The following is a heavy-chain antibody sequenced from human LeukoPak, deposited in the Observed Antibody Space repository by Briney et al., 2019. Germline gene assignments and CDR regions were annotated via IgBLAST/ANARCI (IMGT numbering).Heavy chain of an antibody. Sequence: GGSLRLSCAASGFTVSTNYMNWVRQAPGKGLEWVSAISGSGGSTYYADSVKGRFTISRDNSKNTPYLQMNSLRAEDTAVYYCAKSIAARPYYYYGMDVWGQGTTVTVSS. D-gene: IGHD6-6*01. CDR1: GFTVSTNY. CDR2: ISGSGGST. CDR3: AKSIAARPYYYYGMDV. V-gene: IGHV3-23*01. J-gene: IGHJ6*02.